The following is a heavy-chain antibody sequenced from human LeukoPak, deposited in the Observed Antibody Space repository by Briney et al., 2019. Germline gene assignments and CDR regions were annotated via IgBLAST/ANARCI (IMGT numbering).Heavy chain of an antibody. Sequence: GASVNVSCKASGYTFTSYGTSWVRQAPGHGLEWMGWISAYNGNTNYAQKLQGRVTMTTDTSTSPAYMELRSLRSDDTAVYYCATDPPTLERYFDCLSPSYYYYYYKDVWGKGTTVTISS. J-gene: IGHJ6*03. CDR3: ATDPPTLERYFDCLSPSYYYYYYKDV. V-gene: IGHV1-18*01. D-gene: IGHD3-9*01. CDR1: GYTFTSYG. CDR2: ISAYNGNT.